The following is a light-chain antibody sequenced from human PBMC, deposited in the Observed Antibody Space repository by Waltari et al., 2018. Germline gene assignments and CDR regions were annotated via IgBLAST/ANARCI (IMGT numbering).Light chain of an antibody. CDR1: GSNIGAGYV. CDR3: QSYGTSLSVV. CDR2: GRS. J-gene: IGLJ3*02. Sequence: QSVLTPPPSVSGAPVQRVTISCTGSGSNIGAGYVVHWYPQLPRAAPKLLIYGRSSRPLVFPYRSFGSTAGTSASLSISGLQAEDEADYYCQSYGTSLSVVFGGGTKLTVL. V-gene: IGLV1-40*01.